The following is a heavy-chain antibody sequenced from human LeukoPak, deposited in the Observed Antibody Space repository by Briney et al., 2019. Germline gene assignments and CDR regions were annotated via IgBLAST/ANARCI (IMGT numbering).Heavy chain of an antibody. CDR2: IIPIFGTA. Sequence: ASVKVSCKASGGTFSSYAISWVRQAPGQGLEWMGRIIPIFGTADYAQKFQGRVTITTDESTSTAYMELSSLRSEDTAVYYCARGVYCGGDSYLYFDYWGQGTLVAVSS. J-gene: IGHJ4*02. V-gene: IGHV1-69*05. CDR3: ARGVYCGGDSYLYFDY. D-gene: IGHD2-21*02. CDR1: GGTFSSYA.